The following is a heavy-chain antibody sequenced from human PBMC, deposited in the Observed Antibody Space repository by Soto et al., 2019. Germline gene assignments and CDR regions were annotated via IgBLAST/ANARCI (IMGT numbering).Heavy chain of an antibody. CDR3: ARQVYCRSTSCYTGPFDY. CDR2: IYPGDSDT. J-gene: IGHJ4*02. V-gene: IGHV5-51*01. Sequence: GESLKISCKGSGYSFTSYWIGWVRQMPGKGLEWMGIIYPGDSDTRYSPSFQGQVTISADKSISTAYLQWSSLKASDTAMYYCARQVYCRSTSCYTGPFDYWGQGTLVTVSS. CDR1: GYSFTSYW. D-gene: IGHD2-2*02.